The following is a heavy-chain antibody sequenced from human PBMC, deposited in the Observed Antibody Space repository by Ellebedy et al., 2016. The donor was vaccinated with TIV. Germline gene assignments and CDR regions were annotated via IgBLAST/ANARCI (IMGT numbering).Heavy chain of an antibody. Sequence: PGGSLRLSCAAWGFSFSNFWMSWVRQAPGKGLEWVAVIRYDGSNKYYADSVKGRFTISRDNSKNTLYLEMNSLRAEDTAVYYCASEVVTAIYPALYYYYGMDVWGQGTTVTVSS. V-gene: IGHV3-33*08. CDR1: GFSFSNFW. CDR2: IRYDGSNK. D-gene: IGHD2-21*02. J-gene: IGHJ6*02. CDR3: ASEVVTAIYPALYYYYGMDV.